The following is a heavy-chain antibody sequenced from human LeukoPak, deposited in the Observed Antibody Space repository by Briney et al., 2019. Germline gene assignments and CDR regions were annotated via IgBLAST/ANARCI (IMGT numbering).Heavy chain of an antibody. CDR1: GFTFSSYS. J-gene: IGHJ4*02. CDR3: ARDKLNTRIAARRVVDY. D-gene: IGHD6-6*01. V-gene: IGHV3-21*01. CDR2: ISSSSSYI. Sequence: PGGSLRLSCAASGFTFSSYSMNWVRQAPGKGLEWVSSISSSSSYIYYADSVKGRFTISRDNAKNSLYLQMNSLRAEDTAVYYCARDKLNTRIAARRVVDYWGQGTLVTVSS.